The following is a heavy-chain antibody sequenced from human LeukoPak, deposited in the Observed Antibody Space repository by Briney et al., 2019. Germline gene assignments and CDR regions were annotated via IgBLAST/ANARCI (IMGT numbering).Heavy chain of an antibody. J-gene: IGHJ3*02. CDR2: INHSGST. Sequence: SETLSLTCAVYGGSFSGYYWSWIRQPPGKGLEWIGEINHSGSTNYNPSLKSRVTVSVDTSKNQFSLRLSSVTAADTAVYYCATPYYYDNSVYAFDIWGQGTMVTVSS. CDR1: GGSFSGYY. D-gene: IGHD3-22*01. CDR3: ATPYYYDNSVYAFDI. V-gene: IGHV4-34*01.